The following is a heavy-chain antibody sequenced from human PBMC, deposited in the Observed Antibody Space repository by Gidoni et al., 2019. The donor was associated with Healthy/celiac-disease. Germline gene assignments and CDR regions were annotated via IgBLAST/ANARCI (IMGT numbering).Heavy chain of an antibody. Sequence: QVQLQQWGAGLLKPSETLSLTCAVYGGSFRGYYWSWIRQPPGKVLEWIGEISPSGSTNYNPSLKSRVIISVDTSKNPFSLKLSSVTAADTAVYYCARDDTSYGMDVWGQGTTVTVSS. J-gene: IGHJ6*02. V-gene: IGHV4-34*01. CDR2: ISPSGST. CDR3: ARDDTSYGMDV. CDR1: GGSFRGYY.